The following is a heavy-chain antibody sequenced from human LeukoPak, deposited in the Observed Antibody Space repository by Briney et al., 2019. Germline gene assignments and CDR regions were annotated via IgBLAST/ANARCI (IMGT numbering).Heavy chain of an antibody. CDR1: GGSISSSSYY. Sequence: SETLSLTCTVSGGSISSSSYYWGWIRQPPGKGLEWIGSIYYSGSTYYNPSLKSRVTISVDTSKNQFSLKLSSVTAADTAVYYCARHSARSVWYYFDYWGQGTLVTVSS. V-gene: IGHV4-39*01. CDR3: ARHSARSVWYYFDY. CDR2: IYYSGST. J-gene: IGHJ4*02. D-gene: IGHD3-16*01.